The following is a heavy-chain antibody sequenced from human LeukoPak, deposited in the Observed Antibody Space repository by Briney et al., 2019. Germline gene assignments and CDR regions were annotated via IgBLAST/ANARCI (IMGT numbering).Heavy chain of an antibody. V-gene: IGHV4-31*03. CDR3: ARHAFRSGYYYFDY. Sequence: SETLSLTCTVSGGSISSGGYYWSWIRRHPGKGLEWIGYIYYSGSTYYNPSLKSRVTISVDTSKNQFSLKLSSVTAADTAVYYCARHAFRSGYYYFDYWGQGTLVTVSS. CDR2: IYYSGST. J-gene: IGHJ4*02. CDR1: GGSISSGGYY. D-gene: IGHD3-3*01.